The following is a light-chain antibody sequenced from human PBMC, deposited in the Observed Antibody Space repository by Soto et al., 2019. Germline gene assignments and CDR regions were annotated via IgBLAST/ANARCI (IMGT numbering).Light chain of an antibody. CDR1: QSVSSSY. V-gene: IGKV3-20*01. CDR3: QQYGAHKIT. Sequence: EIVLTQSPGTLSLSPGERATLSCRASQSVSSSYLAWYQQKPGQAPRLLIYGASSRATDIPDRFSGSGSGTDFTLTISRLEPEDFAVYYCQQYGAHKITFGQGTRLEIK. CDR2: GAS. J-gene: IGKJ5*01.